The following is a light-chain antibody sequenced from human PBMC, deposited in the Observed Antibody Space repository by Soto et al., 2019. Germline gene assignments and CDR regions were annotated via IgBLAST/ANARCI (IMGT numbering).Light chain of an antibody. CDR3: QQYDSYYRT. V-gene: IGKV3-15*01. J-gene: IGKJ1*01. CDR1: QCVGRT. CDR2: GAS. Sequence: LTHAPCTWSLSPGERATLSGRASQCVGRTLAWYQQKPGHSPRLLVYGASTRANGTPARFGGSGSGTENTTTISSLQPHDYATSYCQQYDSYYRTFGQGTKVDIK.